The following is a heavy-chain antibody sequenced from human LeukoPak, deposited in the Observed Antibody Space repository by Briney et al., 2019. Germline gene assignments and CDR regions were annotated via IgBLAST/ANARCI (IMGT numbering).Heavy chain of an antibody. CDR1: GYXFTGYH. V-gene: IGHV1-2*02. CDR2: INPNSGGT. Sequence: ASVTVSCKASGYXFTGYHIHWVRQAPGQGVEWMGWINPNSGGTNYAQKFQGRVAMTRDTSISPVYMELSRLTSDDTAVYYCARGVVEMASWLDPWGQGTLVTVSS. CDR3: ARGVVEMASWLDP. D-gene: IGHD5-24*01. J-gene: IGHJ5*02.